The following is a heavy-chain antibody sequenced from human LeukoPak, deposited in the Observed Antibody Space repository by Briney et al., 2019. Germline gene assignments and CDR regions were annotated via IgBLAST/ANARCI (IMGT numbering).Heavy chain of an antibody. CDR2: ISSSSSYI. Sequence: GGSLRLSCAASGFTFSSYSMNWVRQAPGKGLEWVSSISSSSSYIYYADPVKGRFTISRDNAKNSLYLQMNSLRAEDTAVYYCARDALYGGTMVRGARSGFDYWGQGTLVTVSS. CDR1: GFTFSSYS. V-gene: IGHV3-21*01. J-gene: IGHJ4*02. D-gene: IGHD3-10*01. CDR3: ARDALYGGTMVRGARSGFDY.